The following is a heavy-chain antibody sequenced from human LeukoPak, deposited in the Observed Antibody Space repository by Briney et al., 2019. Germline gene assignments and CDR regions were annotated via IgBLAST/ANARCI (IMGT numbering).Heavy chain of an antibody. J-gene: IGHJ4*02. CDR2: INHGGGN. D-gene: IGHD5-12*01. CDR3: AIDTYSGYDTGLGLGY. CDR1: GGSFSGYF. Sequence: SETLSLTCGVSGGSFSGYFWSWIRQTPGKGLEWIGEINHGGGNNYNPSLKSRVTMSLGTSENQFSLKLTSVTAADTAVYYCAIDTYSGYDTGLGLGYWGQGTLVTVSS. V-gene: IGHV4-34*09.